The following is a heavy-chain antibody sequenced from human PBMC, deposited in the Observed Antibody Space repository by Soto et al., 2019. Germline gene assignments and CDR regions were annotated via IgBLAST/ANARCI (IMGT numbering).Heavy chain of an antibody. J-gene: IGHJ5*02. D-gene: IGHD2-2*02. Sequence: SETLSLTFTVSGGSISSYYWSWIRQPPGKGLEWIGYIYYSGSTNYNPSLKSRVTIPVDTSKNQFSLKLSSVTAADTAVYYCARHPIVVVPAAIPWFDPWGQGTLVTVSS. V-gene: IGHV4-59*08. CDR1: GGSISSYY. CDR2: IYYSGST. CDR3: ARHPIVVVPAAIPWFDP.